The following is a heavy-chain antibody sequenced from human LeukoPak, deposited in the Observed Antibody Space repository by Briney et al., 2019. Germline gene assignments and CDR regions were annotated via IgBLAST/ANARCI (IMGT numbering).Heavy chain of an antibody. CDR2: INHSGST. D-gene: IGHD5-24*01. J-gene: IGHJ2*01. V-gene: IGHV4-34*01. CDR3: ARRSSKRFNWYFDL. Sequence: SETLSLTCAVYGGSFSGYYWSWIRQPPGKGLEWIGEINHSGSTNYNPSLKSRVTISVDTSKNQFSRKLSSVTAADTAVYYCARRSSKRFNWYFDLWGRGTLVTVSS. CDR1: GGSFSGYY.